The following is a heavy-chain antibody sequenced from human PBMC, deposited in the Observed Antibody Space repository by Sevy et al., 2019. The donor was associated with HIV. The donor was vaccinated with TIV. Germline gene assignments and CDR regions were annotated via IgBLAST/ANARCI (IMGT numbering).Heavy chain of an antibody. CDR1: GGTIVSSGHY. D-gene: IGHD5-12*01. J-gene: IGHJ6*02. Sequence: SETLSLTCSISGGTIVSSGHYWGWIRQTPGKGLEWIGSIYYNGHTFYTPSLKSRLTISIDTSKNQFSLTLSSVTVADMAVYFCAREAGGYDYDYGMDVWGQGTTVTVSS. V-gene: IGHV4-39*02. CDR2: IYYNGHT. CDR3: AREAGGYDYDYGMDV.